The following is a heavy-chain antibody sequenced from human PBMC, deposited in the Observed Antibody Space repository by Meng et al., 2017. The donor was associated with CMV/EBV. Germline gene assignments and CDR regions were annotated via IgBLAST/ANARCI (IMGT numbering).Heavy chain of an antibody. Sequence: GESLKISCAASGFTFSSYSMNWVRQAPGKGLEWVSSISSSSSYIYYADSVEGRFTISRDNAKNSLYLQMNSLRAEDTAVYYCARNYVPAAISGDAFDIWGQGTMVTVSS. CDR3: ARNYVPAAISGDAFDI. J-gene: IGHJ3*02. V-gene: IGHV3-21*01. CDR1: GFTFSSYS. CDR2: ISSSSSYI. D-gene: IGHD2-2*01.